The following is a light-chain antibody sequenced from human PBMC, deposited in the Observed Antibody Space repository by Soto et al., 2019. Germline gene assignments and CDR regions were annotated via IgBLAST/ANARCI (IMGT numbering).Light chain of an antibody. CDR2: EVT. CDR3: GTWDSTLTAYV. CDR1: TNDIGSYNY. V-gene: IGLV2-14*01. Sequence: QSALTQPASVSGSPGQSITLSCAGTTNDIGSYNYVSWFQQHPGEAPKLIIFEVTHRPSGISTRFSGSKSGNTASLTISDLQAEDEALYYCGTWDSTLTAYVFGTGTKLTVL. J-gene: IGLJ1*01.